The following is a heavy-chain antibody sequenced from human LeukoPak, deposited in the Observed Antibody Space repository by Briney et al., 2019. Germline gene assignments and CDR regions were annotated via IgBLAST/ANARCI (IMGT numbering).Heavy chain of an antibody. J-gene: IGHJ4*02. D-gene: IGHD6-13*01. CDR1: GFTFSSYT. CDR3: ARDWDSSSWYWIDF. Sequence: GGSLRLSCAASGFTFSSYTMTWVRQAPGKGLEWVSSISSSSTNMYYADSVKGRFTISRDNAKNSVYLQMNSLRAEDTAIYYCARDWDSSSWYWIDFWGQGTLVTVSS. CDR2: ISSSSTNM. V-gene: IGHV3-21*01.